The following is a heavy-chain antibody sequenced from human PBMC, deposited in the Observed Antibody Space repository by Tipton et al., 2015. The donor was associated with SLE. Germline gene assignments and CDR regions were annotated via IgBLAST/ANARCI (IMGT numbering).Heavy chain of an antibody. J-gene: IGHJ5*02. CDR2: ISSDGTSR. Sequence: SLRLSCAASGFTFRTYRMHWVHQAPGKGLEWVSRISSDGTSRDYADSVKGRFTISRDNAKNTLYLQMNSLRVEDTAVYYCVSDAVNYWSGYYTRCWFDPWGQGTLVTVSS. CDR3: VSDAVNYWSGYYTRCWFDP. CDR1: GFTFRTYR. V-gene: IGHV3-74*01. D-gene: IGHD3-3*01.